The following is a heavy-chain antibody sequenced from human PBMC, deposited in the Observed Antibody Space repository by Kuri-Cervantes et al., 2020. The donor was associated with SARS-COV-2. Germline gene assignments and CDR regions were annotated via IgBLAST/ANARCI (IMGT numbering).Heavy chain of an antibody. V-gene: IGHV3-21*01. D-gene: IGHD6-13*01. CDR1: GFTFSSYS. CDR2: ISSSSSYI. Sequence: LSLTCAASGFTFSSYSINWVRQAPGKGLEWVSSISSSSSYIYYADSVKGRFTISRDNAKNSLYLQMNSLRAEDTAVYYCARGGYSSSWYSDYWGQGTLVTVSS. J-gene: IGHJ4*02. CDR3: ARGGYSSSWYSDY.